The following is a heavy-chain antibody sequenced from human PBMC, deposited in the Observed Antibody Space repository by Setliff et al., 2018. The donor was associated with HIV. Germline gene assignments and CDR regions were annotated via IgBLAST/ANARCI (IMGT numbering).Heavy chain of an antibody. CDR1: GGSISSSSYY. Sequence: TLSLTCTVSGGSISSSSYYWGWIRQPPGKGLQWIGSIYFTGDSYYDPSLKSRVTTSVDTSNNQFSLILSPVTAADTAVYYCASMGCSSTSCYEGNYYYYYMDVWGKGTTVTVSS. CDR2: IYFTGDS. V-gene: IGHV4-39*01. J-gene: IGHJ6*03. D-gene: IGHD2-2*01. CDR3: ASMGCSSTSCYEGNYYYYYMDV.